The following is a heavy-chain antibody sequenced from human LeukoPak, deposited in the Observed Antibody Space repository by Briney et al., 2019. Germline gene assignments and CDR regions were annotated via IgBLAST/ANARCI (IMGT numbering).Heavy chain of an antibody. V-gene: IGHV4-39*01. CDR1: GGSISSGSYY. D-gene: IGHD2-2*02. CDR2: IYYSGST. J-gene: IGHJ4*02. Sequence: PSETLSLTCTVSGGSISSGSYYWGWIRQPPGKGLEWIGSIYYSGSTYYNPSLKSRVTISVDTSKNQFSLKLSSVTAADTAVYYCAAIVVVPAAISYWGQGTLVTVSS. CDR3: AAIVVVPAAISY.